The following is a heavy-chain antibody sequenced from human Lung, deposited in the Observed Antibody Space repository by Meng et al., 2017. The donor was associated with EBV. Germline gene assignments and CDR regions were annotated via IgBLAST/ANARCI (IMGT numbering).Heavy chain of an antibody. D-gene: IGHD5-24*01. J-gene: IGHJ4*02. V-gene: IGHV3-74*01. CDR3: SRDLAGADDV. Sequence: EVQLXXXXXAPVXPXXXLRLYCAASGFTFRRYWMHWVRQAPGKGLVWVARTNEDGRITDYADAVKGRFTISRDNTKNILYLQMNSLRSEDTATYFCSRDLAGADDVWGQGDLVTVSS. CDR2: TNEDGRIT. CDR1: GFTFRRYW.